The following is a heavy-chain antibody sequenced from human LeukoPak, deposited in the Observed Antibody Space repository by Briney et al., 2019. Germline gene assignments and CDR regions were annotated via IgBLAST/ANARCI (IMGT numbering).Heavy chain of an antibody. CDR3: ARSPPSRSYGSGSYYIIFDY. CDR1: GGSISSGGYY. CDR2: IYHSGST. V-gene: IGHV4-30-2*01. J-gene: IGHJ4*02. Sequence: SQTLSLTCTVSGGSISSGGYYWSWIRQPPGKGLEWIGYIYHSGSTYYNPSLKSRVTISVDRSKNQFSLKLSSATAADTAVYYCARSPPSRSYGSGSYYIIFDYWGQGTLVTVSS. D-gene: IGHD3-10*01.